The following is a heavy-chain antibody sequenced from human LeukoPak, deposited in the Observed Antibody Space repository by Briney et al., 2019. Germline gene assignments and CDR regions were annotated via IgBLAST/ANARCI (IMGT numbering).Heavy chain of an antibody. CDR3: ARGALWFGELNYFDY. CDR1: GFTFSSYW. J-gene: IGHJ4*02. V-gene: IGHV3-7*01. D-gene: IGHD3-10*01. CDR2: IKQDGSEK. Sequence: GGSLRLSCAASGFTFSSYWMSWVRQAPGKGLEWVANIKQDGSEKYYVDSVKGRFTISRDNSKNTLYLQMNSLRAEDTAVYCCARGALWFGELNYFDYWGQGTLVTVSS.